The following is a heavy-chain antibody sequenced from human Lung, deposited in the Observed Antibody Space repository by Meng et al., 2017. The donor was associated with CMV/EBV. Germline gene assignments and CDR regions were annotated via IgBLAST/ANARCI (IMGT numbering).Heavy chain of an antibody. J-gene: IGHJ6*02. CDR1: GFTFSSYA. D-gene: IGHD3-10*01. Sequence: GESLKISCAASGFTFSSYAMSWVRQAPGKGLEWVSAISGSGGSTYYADSVKGRFTISRDNSKNTLYLQMNSLRAEDTAVYYCAKGIKKGSGSYYPYGMDVWXQGTTVXVSS. CDR3: AKGIKKGSGSYYPYGMDV. V-gene: IGHV3-23*01. CDR2: ISGSGGST.